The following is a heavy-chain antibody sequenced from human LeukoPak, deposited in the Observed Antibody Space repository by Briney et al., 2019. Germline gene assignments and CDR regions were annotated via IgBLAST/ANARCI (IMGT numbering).Heavy chain of an antibody. CDR1: GFTFSNAW. Sequence: GGSLRLSCAAPGFTFSNAWMSWVRQAPGKGLEWVGRIKSKTDGGTTDYAAPVKDRFTFSRDDSKNTLYLQMNNLQTEDTAVYYCTTSLSGYDFLFDYWGQGTLVTVSS. D-gene: IGHD5-12*01. CDR3: TTSLSGYDFLFDY. J-gene: IGHJ4*02. CDR2: IKSKTDGGTT. V-gene: IGHV3-15*01.